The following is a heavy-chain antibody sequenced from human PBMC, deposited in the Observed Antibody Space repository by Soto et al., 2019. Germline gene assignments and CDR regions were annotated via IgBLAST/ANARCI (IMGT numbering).Heavy chain of an antibody. V-gene: IGHV3-7*01. J-gene: IGHJ2*01. CDR1: GLTFSIYW. Sequence: EVQLVESGGGLVQPGESLRLSCTASGLTFSIYWMSWVRQAPGKGLEWVANIKQDGSEKNYVGSVKGRFTVSRDNAENSVYLQMNGLRAEDTAVYYCAKHHDYLRPGTFFDLWGRGTLVTVSS. D-gene: IGHD1-1*01. CDR3: AKHHDYLRPGTFFDL. CDR2: IKQDGSEK.